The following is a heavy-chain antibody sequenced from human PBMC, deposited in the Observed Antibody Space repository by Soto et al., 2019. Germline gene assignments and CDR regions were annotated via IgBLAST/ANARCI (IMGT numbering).Heavy chain of an antibody. D-gene: IGHD3-10*01. V-gene: IGHV4-59*08. CDR1: GGSISSYY. CDR2: IYYSGST. J-gene: IGHJ5*02. Sequence: SETLSLTCTVSGGSISSYYWSWIRQPPGKGLEWIGYIYYSGSTNYNPSLKSRVTISVDTSKNQFSLQLSSVTAADTAVYYCARLLWSRGDWFDPWGQGTRVTVS. CDR3: ARLLWSRGDWFDP.